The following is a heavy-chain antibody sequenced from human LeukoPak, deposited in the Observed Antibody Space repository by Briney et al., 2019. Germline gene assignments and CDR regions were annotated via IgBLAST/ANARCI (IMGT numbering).Heavy chain of an antibody. Sequence: SETLSLTCAVYGGSFSGYYWSWICQPPGKGLEWIGEINHSGSTNYNPSLKSRVTISVDTSKNQFSLKLSSVTAADTAVYYCARLPYYYDSSGYLNWGQGTLVTVSS. CDR2: INHSGST. J-gene: IGHJ4*02. V-gene: IGHV4-34*01. CDR3: ARLPYYYDSSGYLN. CDR1: GGSFSGYY. D-gene: IGHD3-22*01.